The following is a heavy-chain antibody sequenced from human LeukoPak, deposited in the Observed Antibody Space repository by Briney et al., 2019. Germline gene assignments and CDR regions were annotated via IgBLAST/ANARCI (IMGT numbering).Heavy chain of an antibody. V-gene: IGHV3-23*01. J-gene: IGHJ4*01. CDR2: ISGSWGIT. Sequence: PGFALRLSCAASGFIFSSYAMSRVRHAPGHGQESVAAISGSWGITYYADSVKGRFTISRDNSKNKLYLKMSSLRAEDTAVHYCAKDRAVPSARAFDHWGQGTLVTVSS. CDR1: GFIFSSYA. D-gene: IGHD2-2*01. CDR3: AKDRAVPSARAFDH.